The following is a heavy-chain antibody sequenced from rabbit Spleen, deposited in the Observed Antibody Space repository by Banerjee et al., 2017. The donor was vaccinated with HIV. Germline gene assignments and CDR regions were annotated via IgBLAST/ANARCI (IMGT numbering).Heavy chain of an antibody. D-gene: IGHD2-1*01. CDR3: ARGSAAMTMVITGFYFNL. V-gene: IGHV1S40*01. Sequence: QSLEESGGDLVKPGASLTLTCTASGFSFSSRYWICWVRQAPGKGLEWIACIAAGNSGNTDYASWAKGRFTISKTSSTTVTLQLTSLTAADTATYFCARGSAAMTMVITGFYFNLWGQGTLVTVS. CDR2: IAAGNSGNT. CDR1: GFSFSSRYW. J-gene: IGHJ4*01.